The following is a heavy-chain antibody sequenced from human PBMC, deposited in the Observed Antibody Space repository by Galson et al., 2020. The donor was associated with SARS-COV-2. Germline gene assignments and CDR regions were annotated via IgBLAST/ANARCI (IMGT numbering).Heavy chain of an antibody. J-gene: IGHJ6*02. Sequence: GESLKISCKGSGYTFSGYYIHWVRQAPGQGLEWMGWINTNTGATNYAQNFQARVTMTRDTPISTAYMELSSLRHDDTAVYYCATQPRIVAVGGHYYYGMDVWGQGTTVIVSS. CDR3: ATQPRIVAVGGHYYYGMDV. D-gene: IGHD3-22*01. CDR2: INTNTGAT. V-gene: IGHV1-2*02. CDR1: GYTFSGYY.